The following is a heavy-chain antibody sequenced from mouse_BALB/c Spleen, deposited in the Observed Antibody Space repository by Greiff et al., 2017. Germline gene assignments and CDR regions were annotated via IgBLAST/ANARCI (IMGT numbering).Heavy chain of an antibody. Sequence: QVQLKESGAELVRPGASVTLSCKASGYTFTDYEMHWVKQTPVHGLEWIGAIDPETGGTAYNQKFKGKATLTADKSSSTAYMELRSLTSEDSAVYYCTRSGVGVYYAMDYWGQGTSVTVSS. D-gene: IGHD1-1*01. J-gene: IGHJ4*01. CDR1: GYTFTDYE. V-gene: IGHV1-15*01. CDR3: TRSGVGVYYAMDY. CDR2: IDPETGGT.